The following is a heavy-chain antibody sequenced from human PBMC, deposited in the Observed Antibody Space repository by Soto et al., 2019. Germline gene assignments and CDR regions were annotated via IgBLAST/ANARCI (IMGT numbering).Heavy chain of an antibody. Sequence: VASVKVSCKASGYTFTGYYMHWVRQAPGQGLEWMGWINPNSGGTNYAQKFQGRVTMTTDTSTSTAYMELRSLRSDDTAVYYCARDPEATAWSGNYGMDVWGQGTTVTVSS. V-gene: IGHV1-2*02. CDR1: GYTFTGYY. CDR3: ARDPEATAWSGNYGMDV. D-gene: IGHD1-26*01. CDR2: INPNSGGT. J-gene: IGHJ6*02.